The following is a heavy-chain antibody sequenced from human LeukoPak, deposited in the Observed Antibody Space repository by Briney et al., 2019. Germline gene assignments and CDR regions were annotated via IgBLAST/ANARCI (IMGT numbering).Heavy chain of an antibody. CDR2: VSSSGAYT. CDR1: GFTFSSYA. Sequence: GGSLRLSCAASGFTFSSYAISWVRQAPGKGLEWVSSVSSSGAYTYYADSVKGRFTVSRDNSQNTLYLQMNTLRAEDTAVYYCAKGVGEGAFDFWGQGTMVTVSS. V-gene: IGHV3-23*01. D-gene: IGHD3-10*01. J-gene: IGHJ3*01. CDR3: AKGVGEGAFDF.